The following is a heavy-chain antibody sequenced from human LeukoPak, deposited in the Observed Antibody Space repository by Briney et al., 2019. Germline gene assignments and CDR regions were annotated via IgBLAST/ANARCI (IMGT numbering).Heavy chain of an antibody. J-gene: IGHJ6*03. CDR3: ARGPRGLLWFGESTNFYYYYMDV. V-gene: IGHV1-8*03. D-gene: IGHD3-10*01. CDR2: MNPNSGNT. Sequence: ASVKVSCKASGYTFTSYDINWVRQATGQGLEWMGWMNPNSGNTGYAQKFQGRVTITRNTSISTAYMELSSLRSGDTAVYYCARGPRGLLWFGESTNFYYYYMDVWGKGTTVTVSS. CDR1: GYTFTSYD.